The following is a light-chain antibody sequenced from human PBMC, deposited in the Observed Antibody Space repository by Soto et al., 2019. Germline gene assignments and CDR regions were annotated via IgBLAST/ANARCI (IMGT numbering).Light chain of an antibody. CDR3: QRCATSVVT. CDR1: QSVSSSY. CDR2: GAS. V-gene: IGKV3-20*01. Sequence: EVVLTQSPGTLSLSTGERATLSCRADQSVSSSYLAWYQQKAGQAPRLLIYGASIRATGIPDRFSGSGSGTDFTLTISRLEPEDFAVYYCQRCATSVVTFGGGTKVELK. J-gene: IGKJ4*01.